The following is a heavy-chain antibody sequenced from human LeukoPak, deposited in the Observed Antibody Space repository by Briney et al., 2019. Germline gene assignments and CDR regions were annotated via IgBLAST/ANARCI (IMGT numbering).Heavy chain of an antibody. CDR3: ARGHCSSTSCAAGWFDP. Sequence: PSETLSLTCTVSGGSISIYYWSWIRQPPGKGLEWIGYTYNSGSTNYNPSLKSRVTISVDTSKNQFSLKLSSVTAADTAVYYCARGHCSSTSCAAGWFDPWGQGTLVTVSS. CDR2: TYNSGST. CDR1: GGSISIYY. J-gene: IGHJ5*02. D-gene: IGHD2-2*01. V-gene: IGHV4-59*01.